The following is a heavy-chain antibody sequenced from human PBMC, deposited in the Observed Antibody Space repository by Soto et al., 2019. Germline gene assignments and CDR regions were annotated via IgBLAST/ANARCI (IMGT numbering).Heavy chain of an antibody. CDR2: ISSSSSTI. J-gene: IGHJ5*02. Sequence: EVQLVESGGGLVQPGGSLRLSCAASGFTFSSYSMNLVRQAPGKGLEWVSYISSSSSTIYYEDSVKGLFTISRDNAKNSLYLQMNSLRDEDTAVYYCAREGGNLNWFDPWGQGTLGTVSS. CDR1: GFTFSSYS. V-gene: IGHV3-48*02. D-gene: IGHD1-26*01. CDR3: AREGGNLNWFDP.